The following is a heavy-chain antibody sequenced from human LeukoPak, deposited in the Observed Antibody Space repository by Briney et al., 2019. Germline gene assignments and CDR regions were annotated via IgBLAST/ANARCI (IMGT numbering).Heavy chain of an antibody. D-gene: IGHD6-19*01. J-gene: IGHJ4*02. V-gene: IGHV3-74*01. CDR1: GFTFSSYL. Sequence: GGALRLSCAASGFTFSSYLMHWVRHAPGKGLVWVSLINNDGRTTRSADSVKGRFTISRDNAKNILYLEMNSLRAEDTAVYYCARDLAGSIDYWGQGTLVTVSS. CDR3: ARDLAGSIDY. CDR2: INNDGRTT.